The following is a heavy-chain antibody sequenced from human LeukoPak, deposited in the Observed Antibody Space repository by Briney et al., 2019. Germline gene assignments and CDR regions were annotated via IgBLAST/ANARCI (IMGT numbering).Heavy chain of an antibody. D-gene: IGHD3-10*01. CDR2: IRYDGRNK. CDR3: AKDLKGELWFGDAFDI. V-gene: IGHV3-30*02. Sequence: GGSLRLSCASSVSTFSSYGMHWVRQARGKGLEWVAFIRYDGRNKYYADSVKGRFTISRDNSKNTLYLQMNSLRAEDTAVYYCAKDLKGELWFGDAFDIWGQGTMVTVSS. J-gene: IGHJ3*02. CDR1: VSTFSSYG.